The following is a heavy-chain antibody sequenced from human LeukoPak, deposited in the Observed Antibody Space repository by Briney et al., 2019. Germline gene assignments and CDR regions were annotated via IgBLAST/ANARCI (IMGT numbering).Heavy chain of an antibody. CDR2: IYYGGST. Sequence: PSETLSLTCTVSGGSIRTYYWSWIRQPPGKGLEWIGYIYYGGSTNYNPSLKSRVTISVDTSKKQFSLKLSSVTAADTAVYYCARVESYLFDYWGQGTLVTVSS. CDR1: GGSIRTYY. CDR3: ARVESYLFDY. D-gene: IGHD1-1*01. J-gene: IGHJ4*02. V-gene: IGHV4-59*01.